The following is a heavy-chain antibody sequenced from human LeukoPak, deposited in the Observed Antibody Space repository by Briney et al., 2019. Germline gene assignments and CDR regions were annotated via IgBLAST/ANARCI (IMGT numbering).Heavy chain of an antibody. CDR2: IYSGGST. Sequence: GGSLRLSCVASRFIFSDYIINWVRQAPGKGLEWVSVIYSGGSTYYADSVKGRFTISRDNSKNTLYLQMNSLRAEDTAVYYCARDSPYSSGWYGGAYWGQGTLVTVSS. CDR3: ARDSPYSSGWYGGAY. D-gene: IGHD6-19*01. V-gene: IGHV3-53*01. J-gene: IGHJ4*02. CDR1: RFIFSDYI.